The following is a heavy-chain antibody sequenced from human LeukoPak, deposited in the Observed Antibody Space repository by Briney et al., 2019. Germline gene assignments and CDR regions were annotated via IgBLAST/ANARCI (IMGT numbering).Heavy chain of an antibody. J-gene: IGHJ3*02. CDR2: IYYSGSA. CDR3: ARAIAAAGTYDAFDI. V-gene: IGHV4-39*01. Sequence: SETLSLTCTVSGGSISSSSYYWGWIRQPPGKGLEWIGSIYYSGSAYYNPSLKSRATISVDTSKNQFSLKLSSVTAADTAVYYCARAIAAAGTYDAFDIWGQGTMVTVSS. CDR1: GGSISSSSYY. D-gene: IGHD6-13*01.